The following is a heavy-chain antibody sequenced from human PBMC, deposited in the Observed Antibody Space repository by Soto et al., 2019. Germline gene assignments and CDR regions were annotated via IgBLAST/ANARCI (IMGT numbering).Heavy chain of an antibody. V-gene: IGHV1-3*01. CDR2: INAGNGNT. Sequence: ASVKVSCKASGYTFTSYAMHWVRQAPGQRLEWMGWINAGNGNTKYSQKFQGRVTITRDTSASTAYMELSSLRSEDTAVYYCARGREPVLRGFNYSDYWGQGTLVTVSS. CDR3: ARGREPVLRGFNYSDY. D-gene: IGHD6-13*01. J-gene: IGHJ4*02. CDR1: GYTFTSYA.